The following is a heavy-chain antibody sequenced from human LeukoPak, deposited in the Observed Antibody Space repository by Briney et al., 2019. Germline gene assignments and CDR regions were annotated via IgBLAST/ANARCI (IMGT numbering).Heavy chain of an antibody. CDR3: AKVSPMGYCSSTSCYIDY. V-gene: IGHV3-33*06. CDR2: IWYDGSNK. Sequence: PGRSLRLSCAASGFTFSRYGMHWVRQAPGKGLEWVAVIWYDGSNKYYADSVKGRFTISRDNSKNTLYLQMNSLRAEDTAVYYCAKVSPMGYCSSTSCYIDYWGQGTLVTVSS. CDR1: GFTFSRYG. J-gene: IGHJ4*02. D-gene: IGHD2-2*02.